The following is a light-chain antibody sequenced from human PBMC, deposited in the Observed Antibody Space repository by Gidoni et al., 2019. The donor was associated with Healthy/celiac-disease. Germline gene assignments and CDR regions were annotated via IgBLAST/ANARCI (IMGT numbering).Light chain of an antibody. V-gene: IGLV1-44*01. J-gene: IGLJ2*01. Sequence: QSLLTQPPSPSGTPGQRVTTPCSGSSSNIGSNTVNWYQQLPGTAPKLLIYSNKQRPSGVPDRFSGSKSGTSASLAISGLQSEDEADYYCAAWDDSLNGVVFGGGTKLTVL. CDR1: SSNIGSNT. CDR2: SNK. CDR3: AAWDDSLNGVV.